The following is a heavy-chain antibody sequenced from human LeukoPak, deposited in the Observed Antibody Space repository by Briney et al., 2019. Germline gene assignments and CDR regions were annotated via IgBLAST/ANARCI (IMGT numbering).Heavy chain of an antibody. J-gene: IGHJ4*02. CDR3: ARGPMGVGAHCDY. CDR1: GYTFTSND. D-gene: IGHD1-26*01. CDR2: MNPNSGDT. V-gene: IGHV1-8*01. Sequence: GASXXVSCKASGYTFTSNDINWVRQAIGQGLEWMGWMNPNSGDTGYVQKFQGRVTMTRNTSISTAYMELSSLRSEDTAVYYCARGPMGVGAHCDYWGQGTLVTVSS.